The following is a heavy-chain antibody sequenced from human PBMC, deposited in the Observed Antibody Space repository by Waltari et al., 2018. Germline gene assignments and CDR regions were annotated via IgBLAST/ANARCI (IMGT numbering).Heavy chain of an antibody. Sequence: EVQLLESGGGLVQPGGSLRLSCAASGFTFSSYAMSWVRQAPGQWLEWVSAISGGGGSTYCAYSLKGRLTITRYNSKNTLYLQMNSLRAEYTAVYCCARSIRRGVWAGGAFDIWGQGTMVTVSS. CDR1: GFTFSSYA. CDR2: ISGGGGST. CDR3: ARSIRRGVWAGGAFDI. J-gene: IGHJ3*02. D-gene: IGHD3-10*01. V-gene: IGHV3-23*01.